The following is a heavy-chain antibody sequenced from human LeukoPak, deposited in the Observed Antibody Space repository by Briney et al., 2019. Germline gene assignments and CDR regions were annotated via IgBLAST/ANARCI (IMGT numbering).Heavy chain of an antibody. J-gene: IGHJ4*02. Sequence: KPGGSLRLSCAASGFTFSDYYMSWIRQAPGKGLEWVSYISSSGSTIYYADSVKGRFTISRDNAKNSLYLQMNSLRAEDTAVYYCARGNLGWDMWFGELLKPPLDYWGQGTLVTVSS. CDR3: ARGNLGWDMWFGELLKPPLDY. D-gene: IGHD3-10*01. V-gene: IGHV3-11*01. CDR1: GFTFSDYY. CDR2: ISSSGSTI.